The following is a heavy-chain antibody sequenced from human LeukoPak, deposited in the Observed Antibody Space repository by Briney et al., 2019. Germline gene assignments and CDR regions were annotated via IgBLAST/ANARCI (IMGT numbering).Heavy chain of an antibody. J-gene: IGHJ4*02. CDR2: IFHTGST. Sequence: PPETLSLTCTVSGYSISSGYYWAWIRQPPGKGLEWIGSIFHTGSTYHNPSLKSRVTISVDTSKNQFSLKLNSVTAADTAVYYCARDHSSGSEDYWGQGTLVTVSS. CDR3: ARDHSSGSEDY. CDR1: GYSISSGYY. D-gene: IGHD6-25*01. V-gene: IGHV4-38-2*02.